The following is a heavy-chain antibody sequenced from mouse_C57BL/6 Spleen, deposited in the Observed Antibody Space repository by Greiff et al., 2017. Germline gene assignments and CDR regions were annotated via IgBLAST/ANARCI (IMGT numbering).Heavy chain of an antibody. CDR3: ARSPITTVVAPYWYFDV. CDR2: IHPNSGST. Sequence: VQLQQPGAELVKPGASVKLSCKASGYTFTSYWMHWVKQRPGQGLEWIGMIHPNSGSTNYNEKFKSKATLTVDKSSSTAYMQLRSLTSEDSAVYYCARSPITTVVAPYWYFDVWGTGTTVTVSS. V-gene: IGHV1-64*01. CDR1: GYTFTSYW. J-gene: IGHJ1*03. D-gene: IGHD1-1*01.